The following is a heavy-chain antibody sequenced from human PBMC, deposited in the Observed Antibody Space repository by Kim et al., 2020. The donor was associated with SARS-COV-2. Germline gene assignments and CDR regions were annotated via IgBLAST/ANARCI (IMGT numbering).Heavy chain of an antibody. V-gene: IGHV3-23*01. CDR3: TKKVPGAFPFEL. J-gene: IGHJ4*02. CDR2: ITGNGGIT. Sequence: GGSLRLSCGVSGLAFSNYVMAWVRQTPGRGLEWVSGITGNGGITDYADSVKGRFTISRDNSQNTLYLQLNGLRVEDTAVYYCTKKVPGAFPFELWGQGTLVTVSS. D-gene: IGHD6-19*01. CDR1: GLAFSNYV.